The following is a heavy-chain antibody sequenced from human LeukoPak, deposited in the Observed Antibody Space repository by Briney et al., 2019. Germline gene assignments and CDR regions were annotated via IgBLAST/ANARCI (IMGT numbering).Heavy chain of an antibody. Sequence: SVKVSCKTSGGTFSNFIINWVRQAPGQGLEWMGGIIPIFGTANYAQKFQGRVTISADDSTSTAYMELSSLRSEDTAVYYCARVVGITIFGVVTYNWFDPWGQGTLVTVSS. CDR2: IIPIFGTA. J-gene: IGHJ5*02. CDR1: GGTFSNFI. CDR3: ARVVGITIFGVVTYNWFDP. V-gene: IGHV1-69*13. D-gene: IGHD3-3*01.